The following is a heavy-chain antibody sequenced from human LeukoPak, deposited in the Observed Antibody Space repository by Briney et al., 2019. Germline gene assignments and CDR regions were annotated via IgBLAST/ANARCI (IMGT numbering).Heavy chain of an antibody. CDR1: GFTFSSYG. J-gene: IGHJ4*02. CDR2: IRYDGSNK. D-gene: IGHD3-10*01. CDR3: AKVGMVRGVYFDY. V-gene: IGHV3-30*02. Sequence: GGSLRLSRAASGFTFSSYGMHWVRQAPGKGLEWVAIIRYDGSNKYYADSVKGRFTISRDNAKNSLYLQMNSLRAEDTAVYYCAKVGMVRGVYFDYWGQGTLVTVSS.